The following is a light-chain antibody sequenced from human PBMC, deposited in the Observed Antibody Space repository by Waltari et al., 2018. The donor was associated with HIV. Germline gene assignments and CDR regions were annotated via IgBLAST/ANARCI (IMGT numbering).Light chain of an antibody. CDR3: SSYSGRNRSVI. CDR2: EVT. Sequence: QSALTQPPSASGSPGQAVTIPCTGTSSDVGGHSYFSWYQQHPGKAPKLIISEVTKRPSGVPDRFSGSKSGNTASLTVSGLQAEDEGDYFCSSYSGRNRSVIFGGGTRVTVL. V-gene: IGLV2-8*01. J-gene: IGLJ2*01. CDR1: SSDVGGHSY.